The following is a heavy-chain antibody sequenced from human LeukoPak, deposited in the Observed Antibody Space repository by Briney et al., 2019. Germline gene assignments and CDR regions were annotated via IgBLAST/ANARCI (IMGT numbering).Heavy chain of an antibody. D-gene: IGHD2-8*01. J-gene: IGHJ4*02. CDR2: IYPVDSDT. V-gene: IGHV5-51*01. CDR3: ARLEGNAFLDY. Sequence: GESLKNSCKGSGYIFTNYWIAWVRQMPGKGLEWMGMIYPVDSDTRYSPSFHGQVTISVDKSISTAYLQWSSLKASDTAMYYCARLEGNAFLDYWGQGTLVTVSS. CDR1: GYIFTNYW.